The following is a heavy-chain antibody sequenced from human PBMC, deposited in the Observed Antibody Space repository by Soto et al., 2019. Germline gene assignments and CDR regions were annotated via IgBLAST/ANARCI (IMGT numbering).Heavy chain of an antibody. D-gene: IGHD2-15*01. J-gene: IGHJ4*02. CDR1: GFTFSSYE. CDR2: ISSSGSTI. Sequence: TGGSLRLSCAASGFTFSSYEMNWVRQAPGKGLEWVSYISSSGSTIYYADSVKGRFTISRDNAKNSLYLQMNSLRAEDTAVYYCERVGRVDAFDYWGQGTLVTVSS. CDR3: ERVGRVDAFDY. V-gene: IGHV3-48*03.